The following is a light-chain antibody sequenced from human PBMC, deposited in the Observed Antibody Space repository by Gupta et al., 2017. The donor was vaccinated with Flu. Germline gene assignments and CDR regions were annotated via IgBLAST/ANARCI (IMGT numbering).Light chain of an antibody. V-gene: IGLV6-57*01. Sequence: GSIDDSFGQWCLQRPSSSPTTVIFDDTQRPSGVPERFSASIDSSSNSASPTFSGVKREDETGYYCQSFDSSDLTWVFGGGTKVTVL. CDR2: DDT. CDR1: GSIDDSF. CDR3: QSFDSSDLTWV. J-gene: IGLJ3*02.